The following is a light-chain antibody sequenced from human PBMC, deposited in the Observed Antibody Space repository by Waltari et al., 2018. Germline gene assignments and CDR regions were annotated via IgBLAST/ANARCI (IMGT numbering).Light chain of an antibody. J-gene: IGLJ2*01. Sequence: QSALTQPASVSGSPGQSITISCIGTSSAVGHYNLVSWYQQYPGKAPKIMIYEGSKRPSGVSNRFSGSKSGNTASLTISGLQAEDEADYHCCSYAGSTTLVFGGGTKLTVL. CDR1: SSAVGHYNL. CDR3: CSYAGSTTLV. CDR2: EGS. V-gene: IGLV2-23*01.